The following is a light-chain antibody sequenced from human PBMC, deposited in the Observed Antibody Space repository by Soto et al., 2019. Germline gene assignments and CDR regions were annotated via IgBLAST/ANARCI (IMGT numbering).Light chain of an antibody. CDR1: QSVSSN. J-gene: IGKJ1*01. CDR2: GAS. Sequence: EIVMTQSPATLSVSPGERATLSCRASQSVSSNLAWYQQKPGQAPRLLIYGASTRATGIPARFSGSGSGTEFTLTISSLQAEDFAVYYCQQDNNWPPWMFGQGTKVEIK. V-gene: IGKV3-15*01. CDR3: QQDNNWPPWM.